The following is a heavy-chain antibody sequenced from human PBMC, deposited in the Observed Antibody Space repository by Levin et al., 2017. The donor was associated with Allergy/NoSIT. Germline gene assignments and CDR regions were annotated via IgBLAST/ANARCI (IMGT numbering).Heavy chain of an antibody. D-gene: IGHD1-14*01. V-gene: IGHV1-2*02. CDR2: INPNSGGT. CDR1: GYTFTGYY. J-gene: IGHJ3*02. CDR3: ARDRGGPTGHAFDI. Sequence: GESLKISCKASGYTFTGYYMHWVRQAPGQGLEWMGWINPNSGGTNYAQKFQGRVTMTRDTSISTAYMELSRLRSDDTAVYYCARDRGGPTGHAFDIWGQGTMVTVSS.